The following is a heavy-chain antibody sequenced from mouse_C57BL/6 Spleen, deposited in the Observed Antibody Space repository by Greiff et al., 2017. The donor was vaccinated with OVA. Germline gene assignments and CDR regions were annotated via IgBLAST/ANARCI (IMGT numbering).Heavy chain of an antibody. CDR3: ARHLPYYYGSSPHFDY. V-gene: IGHV1-42*01. CDR2: INPSTGGT. CDR1: GYSFTGYY. J-gene: IGHJ2*01. D-gene: IGHD1-1*01. Sequence: EVQLQQSGPELVKPGASVKISCKASGYSFTGYYTNWVKQSPEKSLEWIGEINPSTGGTTYNQKFKAKATLTVDKSSSTAYMQLKSLTSEDSAVYYCARHLPYYYGSSPHFDYWGQGTTLTVSS.